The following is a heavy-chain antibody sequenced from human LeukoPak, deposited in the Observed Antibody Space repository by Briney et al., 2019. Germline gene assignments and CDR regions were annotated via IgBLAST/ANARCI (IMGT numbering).Heavy chain of an antibody. Sequence: GASVTVSCKASGYTFTSYDINWVRQATGHGLEWVGWMNPNSGNTGYAQKFQGRVTITRNTAISTAYMELSSLRSEDTAVYYCARSRPNDYGDKPFDYWGQGTLVTVSS. D-gene: IGHD4-23*01. CDR2: MNPNSGNT. V-gene: IGHV1-8*03. J-gene: IGHJ4*02. CDR1: GYTFTSYD. CDR3: ARSRPNDYGDKPFDY.